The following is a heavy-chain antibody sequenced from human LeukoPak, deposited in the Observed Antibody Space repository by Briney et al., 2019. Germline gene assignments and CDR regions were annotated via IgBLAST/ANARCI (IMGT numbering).Heavy chain of an antibody. CDR2: ISYDGSNK. CDR1: GFTFSSYA. Sequence: GGSLRLSCAASGFTFSSYAMHRVRQAPGKGLEWVAVISYDGSNKYYADSVKGRFTISRDNSKNTLYLQMNSLRAEDTAVYYCARSPNYDFWSGYYNYYYYYMDVWGKGTTVTVSS. D-gene: IGHD3-3*01. V-gene: IGHV3-30*04. CDR3: ARSPNYDFWSGYYNYYYYYMDV. J-gene: IGHJ6*03.